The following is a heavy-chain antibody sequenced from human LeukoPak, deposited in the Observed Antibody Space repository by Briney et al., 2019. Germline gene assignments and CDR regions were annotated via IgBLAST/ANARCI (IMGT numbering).Heavy chain of an antibody. CDR3: ARGNYDYFDY. CDR2: INHSGST. CDR1: GGSFSGYH. J-gene: IGHJ4*02. V-gene: IGHV4-34*01. D-gene: IGHD1-7*01. Sequence: PSETLSLTCAVYGGSFSGYHWSWIRQPPGKGLEWIGEINHSGSTNYNPSLKSRVTISVDTSKNQFSLKLSSVTAADTAVYYCARGNYDYFDYRGQGTLVTVSS.